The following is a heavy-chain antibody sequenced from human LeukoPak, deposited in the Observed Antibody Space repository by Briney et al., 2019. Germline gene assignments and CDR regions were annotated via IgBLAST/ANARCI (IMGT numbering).Heavy chain of an antibody. Sequence: SETLSLTCAVYGGSFSGYYWSWIRQPPGKGLDWIGEINHSGSTNYNPSLKSRVTISVDTSKNQFSLKLSSVTAADTAVYYCARGRRVLLWFGSPIFDYWGQGTLVTVSS. V-gene: IGHV4-34*01. CDR3: ARGRRVLLWFGSPIFDY. CDR1: GGSFSGYY. CDR2: INHSGST. D-gene: IGHD3-10*01. J-gene: IGHJ4*02.